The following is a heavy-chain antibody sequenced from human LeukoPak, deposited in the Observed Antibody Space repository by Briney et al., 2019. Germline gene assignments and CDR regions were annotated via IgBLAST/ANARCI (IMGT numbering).Heavy chain of an antibody. CDR3: TRGGGATDY. CDR2: ISSTASYI. J-gene: IGHJ4*02. CDR1: GFTFSSYS. Sequence: GGSLRLSCAASGFTFSSYSMNWVRQAPGKGLEWVSSISSTASYIYYADAVKGRFTISRDNAKNSLYLQMDSLRVEDTALYYCTRGGGATDYWGQGTLVTVSS. D-gene: IGHD1-26*01. V-gene: IGHV3-21*01.